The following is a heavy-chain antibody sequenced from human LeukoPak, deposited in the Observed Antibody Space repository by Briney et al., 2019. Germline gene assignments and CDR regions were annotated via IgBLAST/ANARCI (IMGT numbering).Heavy chain of an antibody. CDR3: ARELPREVTLDY. CDR2: INTDGSDI. Sequence: GGSLRLSCAASGFTFISYGMQWVRQAPGKGLVWVSRINTDGSDISYADCVKGRFTISRDNAKNTLYLQMNSLRAEDTAVYYCARELPREVTLDYWGQGTLVTVSS. CDR1: GFTFISYG. V-gene: IGHV3-74*01. D-gene: IGHD2-21*02. J-gene: IGHJ4*01.